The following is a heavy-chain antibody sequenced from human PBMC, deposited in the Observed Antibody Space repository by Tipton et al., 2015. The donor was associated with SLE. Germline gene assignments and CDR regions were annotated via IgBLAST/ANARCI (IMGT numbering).Heavy chain of an antibody. V-gene: IGHV3-21*03. Sequence: SLRLSCAASGFTFSSYTMNWVRQAPGRGLEWVSSVSSAGSYLYYADSVEGRFTISRDNSKNSLYLQMNSLRVEDTAVYFCARDGGDLDSSSWYGEDHYYAMDVWGQGTTVTVSS. CDR1: GFTFSSYT. D-gene: IGHD6-13*01. CDR2: VSSAGSYL. CDR3: ARDGGDLDSSSWYGEDHYYAMDV. J-gene: IGHJ6*02.